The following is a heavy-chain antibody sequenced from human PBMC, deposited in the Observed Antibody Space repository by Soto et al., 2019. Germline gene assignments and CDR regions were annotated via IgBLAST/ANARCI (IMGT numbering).Heavy chain of an antibody. CDR2: IKQDGSEK. V-gene: IGHV3-7*03. Sequence: VGSLRLSCAASGFTFSSYWMSWVRQAPGKGLEWVANIKQDGSEKYYADSVKGRFTISRDNAKNSLYLQMNSLRAEDTAVYYCARDELWFGELSLFDYWGQGTLVTVSS. CDR3: ARDELWFGELSLFDY. D-gene: IGHD3-10*01. J-gene: IGHJ4*02. CDR1: GFTFSSYW.